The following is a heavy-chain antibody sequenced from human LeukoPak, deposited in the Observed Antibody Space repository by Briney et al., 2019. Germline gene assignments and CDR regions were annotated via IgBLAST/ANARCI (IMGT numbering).Heavy chain of an antibody. Sequence: GGSLRLSCAASGFTFSSYSMNWVRQAPGKGLEWVSSISSSSSYIYYADSVKGRFTVSRDNAKNSLYLQMNSLRAEDTAVYYCARDLRGSSWYEGSDYWGQGTLVTVSS. CDR3: ARDLRGSSWYEGSDY. CDR2: ISSSSSYI. D-gene: IGHD6-13*01. V-gene: IGHV3-21*01. CDR1: GFTFSSYS. J-gene: IGHJ4*02.